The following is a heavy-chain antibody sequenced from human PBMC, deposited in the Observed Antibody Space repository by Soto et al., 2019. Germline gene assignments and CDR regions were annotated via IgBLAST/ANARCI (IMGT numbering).Heavy chain of an antibody. D-gene: IGHD2-15*01. J-gene: IGHJ4*02. CDR3: ARETWWRLDY. Sequence: EVQLVESGGDLVQPGGSLRLSCAASGLPLSDQSMTWVRQSPGRWLEWVAKISPDGSEKHYVDPVKGRFTVSRDNTKNSLFLQMNGLRVEDTAVYYCARETWWRLDYWGQGNLVTVSS. V-gene: IGHV3-7*04. CDR1: GLPLSDQS. CDR2: ISPDGSEK.